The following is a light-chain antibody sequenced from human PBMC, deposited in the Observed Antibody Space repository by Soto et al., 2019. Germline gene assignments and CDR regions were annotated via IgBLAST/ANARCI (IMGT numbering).Light chain of an antibody. CDR1: QTISSW. J-gene: IGKJ1*01. V-gene: IGKV1-5*03. CDR3: QHYNSYSEA. Sequence: DIQMTQSPSTLSASLGYRVSMTCRASQTISSWLAWYQQKPGKAPKLLIYKASTLKSGVPSRFSGSGSGTEFTLTISSLQPDDFATYYCQHYNSYSEAFGQGTKVDIK. CDR2: KAS.